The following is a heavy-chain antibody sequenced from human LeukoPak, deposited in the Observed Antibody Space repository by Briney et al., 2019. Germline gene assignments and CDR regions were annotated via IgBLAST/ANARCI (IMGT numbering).Heavy chain of an antibody. Sequence: PSETLSLTCTVSGGSISSSSYYWGWIRQPPGKGLEWVGSIYYSGSTYYNPSLKSRVTISVDTSKNQFSLKLSSVTAADTAVYYCARHGYCSSTSCSVYMDVWGKGTTVTVSS. CDR3: ARHGYCSSTSCSVYMDV. CDR2: IYYSGST. CDR1: GGSISSSSYY. J-gene: IGHJ6*03. D-gene: IGHD2-2*03. V-gene: IGHV4-39*01.